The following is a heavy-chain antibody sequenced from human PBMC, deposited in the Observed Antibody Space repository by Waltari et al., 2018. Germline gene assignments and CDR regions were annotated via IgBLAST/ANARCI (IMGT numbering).Heavy chain of an antibody. V-gene: IGHV4-39*01. J-gene: IGHJ3*02. CDR2: IYYSGST. CDR3: ARRGDPLGPDAFDI. Sequence: QLQLQESGPGLVKPSETLSLTCTVSGGSISSSSYYWGWIRQPPGKGLEWIGSIYYSGSTYYNPSLKSRVTISVDTSKNQFSLKLSSVTAADTAVYYCARRGDPLGPDAFDIWGQGTMVTVSS. D-gene: IGHD3-16*01. CDR1: GGSISSSSYY.